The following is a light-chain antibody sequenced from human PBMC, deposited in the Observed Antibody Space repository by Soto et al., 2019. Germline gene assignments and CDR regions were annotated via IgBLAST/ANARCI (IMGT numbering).Light chain of an antibody. V-gene: IGLV3-21*04. J-gene: IGLJ2*01. CDR2: SDS. CDR3: QVWDSSSDHVV. CDR1: NIGSKS. Sequence: SYELTQPPSVSVAPGKTARITCGGNNIGSKSVHWYQQKPGQAPVLVIYSDSDRPSGIPERFSGSNSGNTATLTISRVEAGDEADYYGQVWDSSSDHVVFGGGPQLTVL.